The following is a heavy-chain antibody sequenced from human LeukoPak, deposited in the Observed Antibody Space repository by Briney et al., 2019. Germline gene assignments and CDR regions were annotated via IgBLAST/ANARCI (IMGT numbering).Heavy chain of an antibody. CDR1: GFTFSSYA. CDR3: ARDNYDILTGYYGY. D-gene: IGHD3-9*01. CDR2: ISGSGGST. J-gene: IGHJ4*02. Sequence: GGSLGLSCAASGFTFSSYAMSWVRQAPGKGLEWVSAISGSGGSTYYADSVKGRFTISRDNSKNTLYLQMNSLRSDDTAVYYCARDNYDILTGYYGYWGQGTLVTVSS. V-gene: IGHV3-23*01.